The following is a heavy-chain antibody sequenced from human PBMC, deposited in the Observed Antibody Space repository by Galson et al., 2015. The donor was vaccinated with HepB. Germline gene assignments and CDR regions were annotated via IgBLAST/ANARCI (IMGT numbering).Heavy chain of an antibody. CDR2: ISSSGSYI. CDR3: ATDLQGRGPFGVLEWSSHEYFLH. Sequence: SLRLSCAASGFTFSSYSMNWVRQAPGKGLEWVSYISSSGSYINYADSVKGRFTISRDNAKNSLYLQMSSLRAGDTALYYCATDLQGRGPFGVLEWSSHEYFLHWGQGTLVTVSS. CDR1: GFTFSSYS. J-gene: IGHJ1*01. D-gene: IGHD3-3*01. V-gene: IGHV3-21*05.